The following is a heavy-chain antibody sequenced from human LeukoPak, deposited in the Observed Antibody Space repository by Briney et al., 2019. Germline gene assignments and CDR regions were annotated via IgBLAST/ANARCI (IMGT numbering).Heavy chain of an antibody. V-gene: IGHV3-23*01. CDR3: ARSKGSSWSSFIAY. CDR2: ISGSGGST. Sequence: GGSLRLSCAASGFTFSSYAKSWVRQAPGKGLEWVSAISGSGGSTYYADSVKGRFTISRDNSKNTLYLQMNSLRAEDTAVYYCARSKGSSWSSFIAYWGQGTLVTVSS. D-gene: IGHD6-13*01. J-gene: IGHJ4*02. CDR1: GFTFSSYA.